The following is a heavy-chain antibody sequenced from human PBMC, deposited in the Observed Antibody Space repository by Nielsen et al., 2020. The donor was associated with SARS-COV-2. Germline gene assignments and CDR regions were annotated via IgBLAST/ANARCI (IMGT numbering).Heavy chain of an antibody. CDR2: LTGDSGRV. CDR1: GITFLDYA. CDR3: ARDVRPGVTSWFEFAMDV. D-gene: IGHD2-21*02. V-gene: IGHV3-9*01. J-gene: IGHJ6*02. Sequence: SLEIPCATSGITFLDYAKYWVRQPPGKGLEWVASLTGDSGRVDYADSVKGRFTISRDNAKNSIFLQMSSLRVDDTAFYFCARDVRPGVTSWFEFAMDVWGLGIAVTV.